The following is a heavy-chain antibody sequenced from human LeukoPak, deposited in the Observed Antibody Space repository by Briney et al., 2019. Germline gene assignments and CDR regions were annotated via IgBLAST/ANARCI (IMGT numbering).Heavy chain of an antibody. J-gene: IGHJ6*03. CDR2: IKQDGSEK. V-gene: IGHV3-7*01. D-gene: IGHD6-13*01. Sequence: GGSLRLSCAASGFTFSSYWMSWVRQAPGKGLEWVANIKQDGSEKYYVDSVKGRFTISRDNAKNSLYLQMNSLRAEDTAVYYCARRNRAAAGTRRAYYYYYMDVWGKGTTVTVSS. CDR1: GFTFSSYW. CDR3: ARRNRAAAGTRRAYYYYYMDV.